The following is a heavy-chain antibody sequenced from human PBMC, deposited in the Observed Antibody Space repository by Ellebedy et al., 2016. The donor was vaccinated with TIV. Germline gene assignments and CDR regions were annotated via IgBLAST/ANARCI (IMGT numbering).Heavy chain of an antibody. J-gene: IGHJ4*02. CDR2: IDPEDSYT. D-gene: IGHD3-10*01. CDR1: GSNFTNYW. V-gene: IGHV5-10-1*01. Sequence: GESLKISCQASGSNFTNYWISWVRQMPGKGLEWMGRIDPEDSYTDYIPSFQGHVTISVDRSINTAFLQWSSLKASDTAIYYCGRPGVGAPRDYWGQGTLVTVSS. CDR3: GRPGVGAPRDY.